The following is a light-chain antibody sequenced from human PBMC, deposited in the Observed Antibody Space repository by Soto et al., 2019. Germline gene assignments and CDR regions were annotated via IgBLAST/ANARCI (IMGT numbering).Light chain of an antibody. Sequence: EVVMTQSPASLSASPGERVTLSCRASQNIRSSLAWYQQRPGQAPRLLIYDASTRATGIPDRFSGSGSGTDFTLTISILEPEDLAVYYCQQYGSSPPFTFGPGTKVDIK. V-gene: IGKV3-20*01. J-gene: IGKJ3*01. CDR3: QQYGSSPPFT. CDR2: DAS. CDR1: QNIRSS.